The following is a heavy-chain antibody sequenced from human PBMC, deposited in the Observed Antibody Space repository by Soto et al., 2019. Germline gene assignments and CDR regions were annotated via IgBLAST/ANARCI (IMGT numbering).Heavy chain of an antibody. CDR3: AKDRLHLGELPDY. CDR2: ISWNSGSI. V-gene: IGHV3-9*01. Sequence: GGSPRLSCAASGSTFDDYAMHWVRQAPGKGLEWVSGISWNSGSIGYADSVKGRFTISRDNAKNSLYLQMNSLRAEDTALYYCAKDRLHLGELPDYWGQGTLVTVSS. J-gene: IGHJ4*02. D-gene: IGHD3-16*01. CDR1: GSTFDDYA.